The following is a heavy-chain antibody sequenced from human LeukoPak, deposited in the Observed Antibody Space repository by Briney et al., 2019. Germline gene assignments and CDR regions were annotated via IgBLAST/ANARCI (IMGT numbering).Heavy chain of an antibody. CDR2: IIPIFGTA. J-gene: IGHJ5*02. Sequence: GSSVKVSCKASGGTFTSYAISWVRQAPGQGVEWMGGIIPIFGTANYAQKFQGRVTITADKSTSTAYMELSSLRSEDTAVYYCARLRGIVATMNWFDPWGQGTLVTVSS. V-gene: IGHV1-69*06. D-gene: IGHD5-12*01. CDR1: GGTFTSYA. CDR3: ARLRGIVATMNWFDP.